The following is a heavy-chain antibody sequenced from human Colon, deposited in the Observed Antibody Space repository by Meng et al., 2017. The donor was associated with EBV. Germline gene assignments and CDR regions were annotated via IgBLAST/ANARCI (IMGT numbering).Heavy chain of an antibody. CDR3: ARRRGGSGRDC. CDR2: IYHSGST. J-gene: IGHJ4*02. CDR1: GGSISSSHYY. V-gene: IGHV4-39*01. Sequence: QLPLREWGPGVVTPSETLSLTGTVSGGSISSSHYYWGWVRHPPGKGLQWIGTIYHSGSTSYNPSLQSRVTMFVDTSKNQFSLMLTSVTATDTAVYYCARRRGGSGRDCWGQGTLVTVFS. D-gene: IGHD3-10*01.